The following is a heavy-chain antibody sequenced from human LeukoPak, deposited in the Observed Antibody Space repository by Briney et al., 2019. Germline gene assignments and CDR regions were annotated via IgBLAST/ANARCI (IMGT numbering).Heavy chain of an antibody. J-gene: IGHJ4*02. CDR2: INCGDGYT. D-gene: IGHD1-26*01. V-gene: IGHV1-46*01. Sequence: ASVKVSCKAPGYTLTSSHAHWVRQAPGQGLEWVGIINCGDGYTNYAQKFQGRVSVTSDTSTSTIYMELSSLRAEDTAIYYCARDRGGSYSIDYWGQGTLVTVSS. CDR1: GYTLTSSH. CDR3: ARDRGGSYSIDY.